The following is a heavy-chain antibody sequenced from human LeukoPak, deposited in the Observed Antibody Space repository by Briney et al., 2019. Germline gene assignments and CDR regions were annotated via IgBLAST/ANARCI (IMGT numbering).Heavy chain of an antibody. CDR1: GLTFSNYW. CDR2: IKEDGSEK. D-gene: IGHD6-13*01. Sequence: GGSLRLSCAASGLTFSNYWMTWVRQAPGKGLEWVADIKEDGSEKYHVDSVKGRFTISRDNAKNSLFLQMDSLRSEDTAVYYCVKNSGWYRLDCWGQGTLVTVSS. J-gene: IGHJ4*02. CDR3: VKNSGWYRLDC. V-gene: IGHV3-7*03.